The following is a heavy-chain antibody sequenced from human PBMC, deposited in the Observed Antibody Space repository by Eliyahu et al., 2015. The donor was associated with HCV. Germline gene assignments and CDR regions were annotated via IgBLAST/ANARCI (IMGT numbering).Heavy chain of an antibody. V-gene: IGHV4-39*01. D-gene: IGHD5-24*01. CDR3: TRGMAGYYGMDV. Sequence: QLQLQESGPGLVKPSETLSLTCTVXGGSIXSSSYYWGWIRQPPGKGLEWIGSIYYSGSTYYNPSLKSRVTISVDTSKNQFSLKLSSVTAADTAVYYYTRGMAGYYGMDVWGQGTTVTVSS. CDR1: GGSIXSSSYY. J-gene: IGHJ6*02. CDR2: IYYSGST.